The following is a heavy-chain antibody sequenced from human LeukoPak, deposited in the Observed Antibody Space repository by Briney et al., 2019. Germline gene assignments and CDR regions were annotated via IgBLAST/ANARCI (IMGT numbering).Heavy chain of an antibody. J-gene: IGHJ4*02. CDR1: GFIFSDYW. Sequence: GGSLRLSCAASGFIFSDYWLHWVRQGPGKGLVWVSRIKSDGSSTSYADSVKGRFTISRDNAKNTVYVHMNSLRDEDTAVYYCARGGRYAYFLDYWGQGTLVTVSS. CDR3: ARGGRYAYFLDY. V-gene: IGHV3-74*01. D-gene: IGHD3-16*01. CDR2: IKSDGSST.